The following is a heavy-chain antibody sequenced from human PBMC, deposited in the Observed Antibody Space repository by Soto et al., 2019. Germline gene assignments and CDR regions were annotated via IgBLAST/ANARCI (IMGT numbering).Heavy chain of an antibody. J-gene: IGHJ4*02. Sequence: GGSLRLSCAASGFTFDYYAMHWVRQSPGKGLEWVSGISWNSGSIGYADSVKGRFTISRDNAKNSLYLQMNSLRAEDTALYYCAKDISVNYDFWSGFDYWGQGTLVTVSS. CDR3: AKDISVNYDFWSGFDY. V-gene: IGHV3-9*01. CDR1: GFTFDYYA. CDR2: ISWNSGSI. D-gene: IGHD3-3*01.